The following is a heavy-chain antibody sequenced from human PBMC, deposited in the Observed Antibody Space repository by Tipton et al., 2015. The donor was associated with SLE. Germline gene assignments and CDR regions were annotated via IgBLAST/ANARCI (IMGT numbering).Heavy chain of an antibody. CDR1: GGSISSFY. Sequence: TLSLTCTVSGGSISSFYWSWIRQPAGEGLEWIGRIYTTGSTDFNPSLKSRVTISVDTSKNQFSLKLSSVTAADTAVYYCARGSSNYYFDYWGQGTLVTVSS. J-gene: IGHJ4*02. CDR3: ARGSSNYYFDY. D-gene: IGHD6-6*01. CDR2: IYTTGST. V-gene: IGHV4-4*07.